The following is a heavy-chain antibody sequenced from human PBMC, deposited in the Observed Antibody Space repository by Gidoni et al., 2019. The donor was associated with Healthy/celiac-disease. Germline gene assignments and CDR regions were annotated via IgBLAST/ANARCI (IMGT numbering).Heavy chain of an antibody. D-gene: IGHD2-2*02. Sequence: QVQLQQWGARLLKPSETLSLTCAVYGGSFSGYYWSWIRQPPGKGLEWIGEINHSGSTNYNPSLKSRVTISVDTSKNQFSLKLSSVTAADTAVYYCARRGIVVVPAAKPGGWFDPWGQGTLVTVSS. CDR2: INHSGST. V-gene: IGHV4-34*01. J-gene: IGHJ5*02. CDR3: ARRGIVVVPAAKPGGWFDP. CDR1: GGSFSGYY.